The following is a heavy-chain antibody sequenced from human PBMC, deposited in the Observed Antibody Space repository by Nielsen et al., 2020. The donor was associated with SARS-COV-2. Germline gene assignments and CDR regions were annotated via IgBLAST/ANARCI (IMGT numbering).Heavy chain of an antibody. CDR3: ARDSVVVVAANGVISRRFDP. CDR1: GYTFTSYG. J-gene: IGHJ5*02. CDR2: ISAYNSNT. D-gene: IGHD2-15*01. V-gene: IGHV1-18*01. Sequence: ASVKVSCKASGYTFTSYGISWVRQAPGQGLEWMGWISAYNSNTNYAQKLQGRVTMTTDTSTSTAYMELRSLRSDDTAAYYCARDSVVVVAANGVISRRFDPWGQGTLVTVSS.